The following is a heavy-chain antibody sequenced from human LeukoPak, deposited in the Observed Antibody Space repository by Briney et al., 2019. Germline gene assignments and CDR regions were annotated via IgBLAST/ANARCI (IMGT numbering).Heavy chain of an antibody. D-gene: IGHD2-2*01. Sequence: PGGSLRLSCAASGFTFSDYYMSWVRQAPGKGLEWVSAISGSGGSTYYADSVKGRFTISRDNAKNSLYLQMNSLRAEDTAVYYCARQYCSSTSCYEDYWGQGTLVTVSS. CDR2: ISGSGGST. CDR1: GFTFSDYY. J-gene: IGHJ4*02. V-gene: IGHV3-11*01. CDR3: ARQYCSSTSCYEDY.